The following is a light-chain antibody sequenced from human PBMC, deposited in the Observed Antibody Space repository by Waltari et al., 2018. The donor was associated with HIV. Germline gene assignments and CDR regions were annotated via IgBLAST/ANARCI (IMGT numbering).Light chain of an antibody. Sequence: VLPQSPDTLSLSPGERAIFSCRASQSVSRSSLAWYQHKPGQAPRLLIYGASTRATGIPDRFSGSGSGTDFTLTISRLDPEDFAVYYCLQYGSSPRTFGQGTKVEIK. CDR2: GAS. CDR1: QSVSRSS. CDR3: LQYGSSPRT. J-gene: IGKJ1*01. V-gene: IGKV3-20*01.